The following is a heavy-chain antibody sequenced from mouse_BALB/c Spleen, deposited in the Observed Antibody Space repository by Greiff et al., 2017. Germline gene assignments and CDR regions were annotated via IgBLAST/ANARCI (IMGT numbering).Heavy chain of an antibody. V-gene: IGHV5-12-1*01. Sequence: DVKLVESGGGLVKPGGSLKLSCAASGFAFSSYDMSWVRQTPEKRLEWVAYISSGGGSTYYPDTVKGRFTISRDNAKNTLYLQMSSLKSEDTAMYYCARSFYYVYAMDYWGQGTSVTVSS. CDR3: ARSFYYVYAMDY. CDR1: GFAFSSYD. D-gene: IGHD1-1*01. CDR2: ISSGGGST. J-gene: IGHJ4*01.